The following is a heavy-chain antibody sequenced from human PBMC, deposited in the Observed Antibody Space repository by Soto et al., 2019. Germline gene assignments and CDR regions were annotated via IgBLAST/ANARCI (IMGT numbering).Heavy chain of an antibody. V-gene: IGHV3-30*18. Sequence: GGSLRLSCVASGFTFSSYGMHWVRQAPGKGLEWVAVIAYDGSNKYYADSVKGRFTISRDNSKNTLYLQMNSLRAEDTAVYYCAKDNCISTSCYRMYNWFDPWGQGTLVTVSS. CDR2: IAYDGSNK. CDR1: GFTFSSYG. CDR3: AKDNCISTSCYRMYNWFDP. J-gene: IGHJ5*02. D-gene: IGHD2-2*01.